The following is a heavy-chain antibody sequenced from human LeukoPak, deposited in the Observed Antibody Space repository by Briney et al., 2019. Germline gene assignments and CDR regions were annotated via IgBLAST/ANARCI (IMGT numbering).Heavy chain of an antibody. Sequence: ASVKVSCKASGYTFTSYYMHWVRQAPGQGLEWMGIINPSGGSTSYAQKFQGRVTMTRDTSTSTVYMELSSLRSEDTAVYYCARALVAAAGKRHSSSFDCWGQGTLVTVSS. CDR2: INPSGGST. CDR1: GYTFTSYY. J-gene: IGHJ4*02. V-gene: IGHV1-46*01. D-gene: IGHD6-13*01. CDR3: ARALVAAAGKRHSSSFDC.